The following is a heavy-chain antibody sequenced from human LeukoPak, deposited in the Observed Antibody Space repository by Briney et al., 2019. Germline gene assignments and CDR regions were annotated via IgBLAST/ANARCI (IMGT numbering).Heavy chain of an antibody. CDR3: ARSADYSSSPFDY. CDR2: ISGSGGST. D-gene: IGHD6-13*01. V-gene: IGHV3-23*01. CDR1: GFTFSSYA. J-gene: IGHJ4*02. Sequence: PGGSLRLSCAASGFTFSSYAMSWVRQAPGKGLEWVSAISGSGGSTYYADSVKGRFTISRDNSKNTLDLQMNSLRAEDTAVYYCARSADYSSSPFDYWGQGTLVTVSS.